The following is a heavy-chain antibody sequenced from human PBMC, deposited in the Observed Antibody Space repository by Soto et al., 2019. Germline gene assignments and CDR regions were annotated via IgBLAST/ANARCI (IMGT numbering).Heavy chain of an antibody. CDR2: INAGNGNT. D-gene: IGHD2-2*01. Sequence: ASVKVSFKASGYSFTSYAIYWVRQAPGQRLEWMGWINAGNGNTKYSQKFQGRVTITSDTSASTAYMGLSSLRSEDTAVYFCARGVENIVVVLDVFGYYGMDVWGQGTTVTVPS. CDR3: ARGVENIVVVLDVFGYYGMDV. CDR1: GYSFTSYA. V-gene: IGHV1-3*01. J-gene: IGHJ6*02.